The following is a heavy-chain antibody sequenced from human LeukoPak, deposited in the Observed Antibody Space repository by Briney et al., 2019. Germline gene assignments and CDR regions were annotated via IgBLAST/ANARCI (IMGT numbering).Heavy chain of an antibody. CDR2: ISTSSTTT. CDR1: GFTFSTYV. CDR3: ANYDNSGRNYYFDS. Sequence: GALRLSCAASGFTFSTYVMRWVRQAPGKGLEWVSSISTSSTTTYYAGSVKGRFTISRDNSKKTLYLQMNSLRADDTAVYYCANYDNSGRNYYFDSWGQGTQVTVSS. D-gene: IGHD3-22*01. V-gene: IGHV3-23*01. J-gene: IGHJ4*02.